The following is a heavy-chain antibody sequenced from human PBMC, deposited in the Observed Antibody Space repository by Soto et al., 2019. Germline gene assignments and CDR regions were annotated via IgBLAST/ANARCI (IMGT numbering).Heavy chain of an antibody. CDR3: ARDPLQYCGGDCYSEYHPSGGMDV. V-gene: IGHV1-69*13. CDR1: GGTFSSYA. D-gene: IGHD2-21*02. Sequence: AASVKVSCKASGGTFSSYAISWVRQAPGQGLEWMGGIIPIFGTANYAQKFQGRVTITADESTSTAYMELSSLRSEDTAVYYCARDPLQYCGGDCYSEYHPSGGMDVWGQGTTVTVSS. J-gene: IGHJ6*02. CDR2: IIPIFGTA.